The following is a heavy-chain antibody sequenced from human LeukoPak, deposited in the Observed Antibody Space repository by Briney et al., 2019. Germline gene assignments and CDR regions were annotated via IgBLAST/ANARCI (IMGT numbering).Heavy chain of an antibody. Sequence: KFQGRVTITRDTSASTAYMELSSLRSEDTAVYYCARVPHCSGGSCYRHFDYWGQGTLVTVSS. J-gene: IGHJ4*02. D-gene: IGHD2-15*01. V-gene: IGHV1-3*01. CDR3: ARVPHCSGGSCYRHFDY.